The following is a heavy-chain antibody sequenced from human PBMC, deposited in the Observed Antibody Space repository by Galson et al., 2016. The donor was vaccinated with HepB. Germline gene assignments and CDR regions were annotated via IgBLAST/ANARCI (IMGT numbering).Heavy chain of an antibody. D-gene: IGHD2-2*01. CDR3: AKVREACSRTSCYHYYGTDV. CDR1: GFTFRNYG. Sequence: SLRLSCAASGFTFRNYGMSWVRQAPGKGLEWVSAISGSSATYYADSVKGRFTISRDNSKNTLFLQMNTLRAEETAVYYCAKVREACSRTSCYHYYGTDVWGQGTTVTVSS. V-gene: IGHV3-23*01. J-gene: IGHJ6*02. CDR2: ISGSSAT.